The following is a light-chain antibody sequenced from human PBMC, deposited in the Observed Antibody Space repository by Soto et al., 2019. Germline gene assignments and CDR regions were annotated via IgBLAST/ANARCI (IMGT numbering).Light chain of an antibody. J-gene: IGLJ1*01. V-gene: IGLV1-47*01. CDR2: RNN. CDR1: TSNIGSNY. CDR3: AAWDDSLNAYV. Sequence: HSVLTQPPSASGTPGQGVTISCSGSTSNIGSNYVYWYQQLPGTAPKLLIYRNNQRPSGVPDRFSGSKSGTSASLAISGLQSEDEADYYCAAWDDSLNAYVFGTGTKVTVL.